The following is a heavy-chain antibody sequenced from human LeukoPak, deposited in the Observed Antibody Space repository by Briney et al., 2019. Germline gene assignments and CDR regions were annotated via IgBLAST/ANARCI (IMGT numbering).Heavy chain of an antibody. V-gene: IGHV3-66*01. CDR1: GLTVSSNY. J-gene: IGHJ4*02. CDR2: IYSGGST. Sequence: GGSLRLSCAVSGLTVSSNYMSWVRQAPGKGLEWVSVIYSGGSTYYADSVKGRFTISRDKSKNTLYLQMNRLRAEDTAVYYCARVQMGTIGGYFDYWGQGTLVTVSS. CDR3: ARVQMGTIGGYFDY. D-gene: IGHD5-24*01.